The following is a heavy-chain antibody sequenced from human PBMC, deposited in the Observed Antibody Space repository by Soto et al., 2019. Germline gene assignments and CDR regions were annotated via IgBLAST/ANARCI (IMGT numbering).Heavy chain of an antibody. Sequence: GESLRLSCAASGFPFSSYSMHWVRQAPGKGQEWVSSMSRSRSYIYYADSVKGRFTISRDNAKNSLYRQMNSVRAEDTAVYYSARENPDTAFDYWGQGTLVTVSS. D-gene: IGHD5-18*01. V-gene: IGHV3-21*01. CDR2: MSRSRSYI. CDR3: ARENPDTAFDY. J-gene: IGHJ4*02. CDR1: GFPFSSYS.